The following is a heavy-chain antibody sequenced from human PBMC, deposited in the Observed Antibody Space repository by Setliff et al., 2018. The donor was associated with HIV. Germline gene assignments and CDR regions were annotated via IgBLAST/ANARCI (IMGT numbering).Heavy chain of an antibody. CDR3: ARHDPGGFHFSPDY. Sequence: KPSETLSLTCTVSGGSISSDDYYWNWIRQPPGKGLEWIGYITYSGSAYYNPSLKSRVTISIDTSNNQISLRLSSVTAADTAMYYCARHDPGGFHFSPDYWGQGTLVTVSS. CDR1: GGSISSDDYY. V-gene: IGHV4-30-4*08. D-gene: IGHD6-25*01. CDR2: ITYSGSA. J-gene: IGHJ4*02.